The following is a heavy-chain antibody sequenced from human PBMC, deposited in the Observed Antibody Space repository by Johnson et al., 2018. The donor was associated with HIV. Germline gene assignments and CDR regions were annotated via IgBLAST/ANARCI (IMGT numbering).Heavy chain of an antibody. Sequence: QVQLVESGGGVVQPGGSLRLSCAASGFTFSNYGMHWVRQAPGKGLEWVAFIRYDGSNTYYGDSVKGRFTISRDNSKNTLYVQMNSLRVEDTAVYYCAKMSRGRQDAFDIWGQGAMVSVSA. V-gene: IGHV3-30*02. J-gene: IGHJ3*02. CDR3: AKMSRGRQDAFDI. CDR2: IRYDGSNT. D-gene: IGHD3-16*01. CDR1: GFTFSNYG.